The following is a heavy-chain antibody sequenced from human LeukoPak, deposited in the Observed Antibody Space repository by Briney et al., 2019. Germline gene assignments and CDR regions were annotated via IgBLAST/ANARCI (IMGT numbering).Heavy chain of an antibody. D-gene: IGHD6-13*01. J-gene: IGHJ4*02. CDR2: INPNSGDT. CDR1: GYTFTGYY. V-gene: IGHV1-2*02. CDR3: ARDRSRWYEFDY. Sequence: ASVKVSCKASGYTFTGYYTHWVRQAPGQGLEWMGWINPNSGDTNYAQNFQGRVTMTRDTSISTAYMELSRLRSDDTAFYYCARDRSRWYEFDYWGQGTLVTVSS.